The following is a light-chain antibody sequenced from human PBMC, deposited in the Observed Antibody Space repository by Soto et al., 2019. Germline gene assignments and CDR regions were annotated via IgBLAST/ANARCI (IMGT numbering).Light chain of an antibody. CDR3: RSYTSSSTLV. CDR2: DVS. J-gene: IGLJ2*01. Sequence: QSALTQPASVSGSPGQSIAISCTGTSSDVGGYNYVSWYQQHPGKAPKLIIYDVSSRPSGVSDRFSGSKSVHTASLTISGLPAEDEADYYCRSYTSSSTLVFGGGTKLTVL. V-gene: IGLV2-14*03. CDR1: SSDVGGYNY.